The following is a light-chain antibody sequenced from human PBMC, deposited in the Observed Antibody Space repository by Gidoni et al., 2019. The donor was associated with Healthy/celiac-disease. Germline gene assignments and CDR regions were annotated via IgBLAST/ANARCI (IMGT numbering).Light chain of an antibody. J-gene: IGKJ3*01. CDR3: QQYNNWPLG. CDR1: QSVSTN. CDR2: GAS. Sequence: EIVMTQSPATLSVSRGERATLSCRASQSVSTNLAWYQQKPGQAPRLLIYGASTRATGIPARFSGSGSGTEFTLTISSLQSEDFAVYYCQQYNNWPLGFGPGTEVDIK. V-gene: IGKV3-15*01.